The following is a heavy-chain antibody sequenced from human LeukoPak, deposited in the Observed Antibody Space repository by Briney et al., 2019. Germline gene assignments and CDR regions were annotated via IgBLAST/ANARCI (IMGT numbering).Heavy chain of an antibody. D-gene: IGHD3-22*01. V-gene: IGHV1-3*01. CDR2: INAGNGNT. J-gene: IGHJ4*02. CDR3: ARSYDSSGYYPHY. Sequence: ASVKVSCKASGYTFTSYAMHWVRQAPGQRLEGMGWINAGNGNTKYSQKFQGRVTITRDTSASTAYMELSSLRSEDTAVYYCARSYDSSGYYPHYWGQGTLVTVSS. CDR1: GYTFTSYA.